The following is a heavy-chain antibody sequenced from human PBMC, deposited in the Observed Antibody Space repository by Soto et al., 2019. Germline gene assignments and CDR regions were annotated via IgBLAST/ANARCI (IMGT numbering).Heavy chain of an antibody. CDR3: ARVHYSDFWSGNGYYFDY. CDR2: ISGSGGST. J-gene: IGHJ4*02. V-gene: IGHV3-23*01. CDR1: GFTFSSYA. Sequence: GSLRLSCAASGFTFSSYAMSWVRQAPGKGLEWVSAISGSGGSTYYADSVKGRFTISRDNSKNTLYLQMNSLRAEDTAVYYCARVHYSDFWSGNGYYFDYWGQGTLVTVSS. D-gene: IGHD3-3*01.